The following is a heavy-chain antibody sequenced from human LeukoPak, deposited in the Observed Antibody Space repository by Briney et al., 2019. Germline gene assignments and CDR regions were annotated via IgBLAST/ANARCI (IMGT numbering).Heavy chain of an antibody. CDR2: INSDGSST. CDR1: GFTFSSYG. D-gene: IGHD1-14*01. J-gene: IGHJ5*02. V-gene: IGHV3-74*01. Sequence: GGSLRLSCAASGFTFSSYGMSWVRQAPGKGLVWVSRINSDGSSTSYADSVKGRFTISRDNAKNTLYLQMNSLRAEDTAVYYCAYKFGLWFDPWGQGTLVTVSS. CDR3: AYKFGLWFDP.